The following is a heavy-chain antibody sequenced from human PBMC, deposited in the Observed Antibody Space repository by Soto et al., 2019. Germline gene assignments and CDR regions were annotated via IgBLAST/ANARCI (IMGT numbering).Heavy chain of an antibody. CDR3: ARGRQQLEADAFDI. CDR2: IYYSGST. D-gene: IGHD6-13*01. CDR1: GGSISSGGYS. V-gene: IGHV4-31*03. Sequence: SETLSLTCTVSGGSISSGGYSWSWIRQHPGKGLEWIGYIYYSGSTYYNPSLKSRVTISVDTSKNQFSLKLSSVTAADTAVYYCARGRQQLEADAFDIWGQGTMVTVSS. J-gene: IGHJ3*02.